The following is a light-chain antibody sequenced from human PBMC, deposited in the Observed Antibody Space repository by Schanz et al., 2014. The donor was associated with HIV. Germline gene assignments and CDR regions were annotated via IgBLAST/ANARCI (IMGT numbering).Light chain of an antibody. Sequence: EIVLTQSPGTLSLSPGERATLSCRASQSVSRYLAWYQHKPGQAPRLLIYGASTRVTGIPARFSGSGSGTDFTLTISSLQPEDFATYYCQQSYSTPWTFGQGTKVEIK. V-gene: IGKV3-15*01. CDR3: QQSYSTPWT. CDR1: QSVSRY. J-gene: IGKJ1*01. CDR2: GAS.